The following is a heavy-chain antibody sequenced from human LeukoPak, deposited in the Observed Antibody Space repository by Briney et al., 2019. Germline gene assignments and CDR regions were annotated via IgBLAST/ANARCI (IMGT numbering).Heavy chain of an antibody. D-gene: IGHD5-18*01. CDR1: GYAFTGCY. Sequence: ASVKVSCKASGYAFTGCYMHGVCQAQGQGLEWLGWINTNSGGTSYAKKFQGRVTMTRDTSISTANMELRMLSPDDPAVYSCAFGINVDTAMVGWFDPWGQGTLVTVSS. CDR2: INTNSGGT. J-gene: IGHJ5*02. V-gene: IGHV1-2*02. CDR3: AFGINVDTAMVGWFDP.